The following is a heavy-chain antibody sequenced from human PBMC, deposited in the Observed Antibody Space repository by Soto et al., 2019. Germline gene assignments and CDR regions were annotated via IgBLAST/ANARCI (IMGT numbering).Heavy chain of an antibody. Sequence: SVKVPCKASVFTFTSSAVQRVRQARGQRLEWIGWIVVGSGNTNYAQKFQERVTITRDMSTSTAYMELSSLRSEDTAVYYCAAENTAYSSGWYYFDYWGQGTLVTVSS. V-gene: IGHV1-58*01. CDR1: VFTFTSSA. CDR3: AAENTAYSSGWYYFDY. D-gene: IGHD6-19*01. CDR2: IVVGSGNT. J-gene: IGHJ4*02.